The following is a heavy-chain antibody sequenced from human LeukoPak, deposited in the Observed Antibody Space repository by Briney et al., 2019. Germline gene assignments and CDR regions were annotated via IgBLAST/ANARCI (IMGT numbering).Heavy chain of an antibody. V-gene: IGHV3-48*01. CDR2: LSSSSSTI. J-gene: IGHJ4*02. D-gene: IGHD4-17*01. CDR3: ARERDYGDPYYFDY. Sequence: GGSLRLSCAASGFTFSSYSMNWVRQAPGKGLEWVSYLSSSSSTIYYADSVKGRFTISRDNAKNSLYLQMNILRAEDTAVYYCARERDYGDPYYFDYWGQGTLVTVSS. CDR1: GFTFSSYS.